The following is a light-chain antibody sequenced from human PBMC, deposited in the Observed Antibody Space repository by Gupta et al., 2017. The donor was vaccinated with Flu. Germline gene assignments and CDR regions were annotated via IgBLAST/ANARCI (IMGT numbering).Light chain of an antibody. CDR1: SSDIGSYNY. CDR3: SSYTGSVTV. Sequence: QSALTQPASVSGSPGQSITISCTGTSSDIGSYNYVSWYQQDPGKVPKLLIYEVSYRPSGISDRFSGYKSGNTASLTISGLQADDEADYYCSSYTGSVTVFGGGTKLTVL. J-gene: IGLJ3*02. CDR2: EVS. V-gene: IGLV2-14*01.